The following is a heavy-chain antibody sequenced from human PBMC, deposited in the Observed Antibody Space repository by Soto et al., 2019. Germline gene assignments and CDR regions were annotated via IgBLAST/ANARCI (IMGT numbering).Heavy chain of an antibody. CDR1: GFTFSSYG. CDR3: AKDRLPGLDY. J-gene: IGHJ4*02. Sequence: GGSLRLSCAASGFTFSSYGMHWVRQAPGKGLEWVAVISYDGSNKYYADSVKGRFTISRDNSKNTLYLQMNSLRAEDTAVYYCAKDRLPGLDYWGQGTLVTVSS. D-gene: IGHD4-17*01. CDR2: ISYDGSNK. V-gene: IGHV3-30*18.